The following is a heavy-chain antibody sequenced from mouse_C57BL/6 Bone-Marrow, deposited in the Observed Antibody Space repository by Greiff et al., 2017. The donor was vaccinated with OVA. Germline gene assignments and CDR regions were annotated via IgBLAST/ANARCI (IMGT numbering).Heavy chain of an antibody. V-gene: IGHV1-61*01. CDR3: ARGGNYPAWFAY. D-gene: IGHD2-1*01. CDR1: GYTFTSYW. Sequence: QVQLQQPGAELVRPGSSVKLSCKASGYTFTSYWMDWVKQRPGQGLEWIGNIYPSDSETHYTQKFKDKATLTVDKSSSTAYMQLSSLTSEDSAVYYCARGGNYPAWFAYWGQGTLVTVSA. CDR2: IYPSDSET. J-gene: IGHJ3*01.